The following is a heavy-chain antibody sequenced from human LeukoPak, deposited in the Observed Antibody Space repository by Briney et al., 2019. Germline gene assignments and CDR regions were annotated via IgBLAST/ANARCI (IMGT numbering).Heavy chain of an antibody. V-gene: IGHV1-18*01. CDR1: GGTFSSYA. CDR3: ARVSNYDILTGYYNGFDP. CDR2: ISAYNGNT. D-gene: IGHD3-9*01. Sequence: ASVKVSCKASGGTFSSYAISWVRQAPGQGLEWMGWISAYNGNTNYAQKLQGRVTMTTDTSTSTAYMELRSLRSDDTAVYYCARVSNYDILTGYYNGFDPWGQGTLVTVSS. J-gene: IGHJ5*02.